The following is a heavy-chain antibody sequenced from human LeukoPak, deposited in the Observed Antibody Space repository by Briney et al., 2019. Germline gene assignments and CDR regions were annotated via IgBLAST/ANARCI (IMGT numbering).Heavy chain of an antibody. CDR3: ARHVYSNYYFDY. V-gene: IGHV4-38-2*01. J-gene: IGHJ4*02. D-gene: IGHD4-11*01. Sequence: PSETLSLTCAVSGYSISSGYYWGWIRQPPGKGLEWIGSIYHSGSTHYNPSLKSRVTISVDTSKNQFSLKLSSVTAADTAVYYCARHVYSNYYFDYWGQGTLVTVSS. CDR2: IYHSGST. CDR1: GYSISSGYY.